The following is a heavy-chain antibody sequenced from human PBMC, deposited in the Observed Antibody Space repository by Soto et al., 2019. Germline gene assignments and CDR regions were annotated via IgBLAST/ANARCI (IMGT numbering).Heavy chain of an antibody. CDR1: GGSISSYY. D-gene: IGHD6-6*01. V-gene: IGHV4-59*01. CDR2: IYYSEST. J-gene: IGHJ4*02. CDR3: ARVVASSSFIFDY. Sequence: SETLSLTCTVSGGSISSYYWSWIRQPPGKGLEWIGYIYYSESTNYNPSLKSRVTISVDTSKNQFSLKLSSVTAADTAVYYCARVVASSSFIFDYWGQGTLVTVSS.